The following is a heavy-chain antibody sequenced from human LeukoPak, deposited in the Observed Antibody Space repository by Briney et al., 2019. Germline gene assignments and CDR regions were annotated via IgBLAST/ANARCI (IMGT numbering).Heavy chain of an antibody. V-gene: IGHV3-21*01. Sequence: SVKGRFTISRDNAKSSLYLQMNSLRAEDTAVYYCASHTALTYYDNDYWGQGTLVTVSS. CDR3: ASHTALTYYDNDY. J-gene: IGHJ4*02. D-gene: IGHD3-22*01.